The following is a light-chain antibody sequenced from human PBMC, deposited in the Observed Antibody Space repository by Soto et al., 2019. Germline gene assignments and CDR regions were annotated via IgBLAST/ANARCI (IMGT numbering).Light chain of an antibody. CDR3: QQFSSSPIT. Sequence: VVLTHSPATLSLSPGERGTLSCAASPSVSSSYVAWYQHKPGLAPKLLIHDTSSRAIGIPDRLSGSESGTNFTLTIRRMEPEDVGMYYCQQFSSSPITFGQGTRLEIK. CDR2: DTS. V-gene: IGKV3D-20*01. J-gene: IGKJ5*01. CDR1: PSVSSSY.